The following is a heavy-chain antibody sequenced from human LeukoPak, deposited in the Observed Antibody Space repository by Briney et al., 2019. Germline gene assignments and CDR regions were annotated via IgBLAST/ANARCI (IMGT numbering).Heavy chain of an antibody. D-gene: IGHD1-7*01. V-gene: IGHV3-48*03. Sequence: PGGSLRLSCAASGFTFSSYEMNWVRQAPGKGLEWVSYISSSGSTIYHADSVKGRFTISRDNAKNSLYLQMNSLRAEDTAVYYCARDRRDITGTTTFDYWGQGTLVTVPS. CDR1: GFTFSSYE. J-gene: IGHJ4*02. CDR2: ISSSGSTI. CDR3: ARDRRDITGTTTFDY.